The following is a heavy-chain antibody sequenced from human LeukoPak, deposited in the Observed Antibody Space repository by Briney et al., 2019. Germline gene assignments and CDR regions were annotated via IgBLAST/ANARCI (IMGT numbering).Heavy chain of an antibody. V-gene: IGHV1-8*03. CDR3: AREATVTTELDY. CDR2: MNPNSGNT. D-gene: IGHD4-17*01. CDR1: GYTFTSYG. J-gene: IGHJ4*02. Sequence: ASVKVSCKASGYTFTSYGINWVRQATGQGLEWMGWMNPNSGNTGYAQKFQGRVTITRNTSISTAYMELSSLRSEDTAVYYCAREATVTTELDYWGQGTLVTVSS.